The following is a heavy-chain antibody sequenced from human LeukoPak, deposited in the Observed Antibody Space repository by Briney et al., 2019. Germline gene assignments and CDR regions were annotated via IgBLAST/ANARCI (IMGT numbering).Heavy chain of an antibody. Sequence: GESLKISCKTSGYSFTTYWIGWVRQMPGKGLEWMGIIYPGDSDIRYSPSFEGQVTISADQSINTAYLQWNSLQASDTAMYYCARLGHYGIFGGLDYWGQGALVTVSS. CDR2: IYPGDSDI. D-gene: IGHD3-3*01. CDR1: GYSFTTYW. V-gene: IGHV5-51*01. J-gene: IGHJ4*02. CDR3: ARLGHYGIFGGLDY.